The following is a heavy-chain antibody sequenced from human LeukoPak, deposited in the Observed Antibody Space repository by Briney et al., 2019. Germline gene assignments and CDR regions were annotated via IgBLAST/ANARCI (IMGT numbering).Heavy chain of an antibody. CDR3: ARQHSSGWFRHFDY. D-gene: IGHD3-22*01. V-gene: IGHV5-51*01. Sequence: PGESLRISCRSSGYSFINYYIGWVRQVPGKGLEWMGVIYPGGSDTTYSPSFRGQVVFSADRSTTTVYLQLTNLQASDTAIYYCARQHSSGWFRHFDYWGQGTLIAVSS. J-gene: IGHJ4*01. CDR2: IYPGGSDT. CDR1: GYSFINYY.